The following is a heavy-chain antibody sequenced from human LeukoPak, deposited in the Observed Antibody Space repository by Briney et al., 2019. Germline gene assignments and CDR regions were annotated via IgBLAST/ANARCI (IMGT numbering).Heavy chain of an antibody. CDR1: GFTFSSYG. CDR2: ISYDGSNK. V-gene: IGHV3-30*18. Sequence: GGSLRLSCAASGFTFSSYGMHWVRQAPGKGLGWVAVISYDGSNKYYADTVKGRFTISRDNSKNTLYLQMNSLRAEDTAVYYCAKDQYSGSYYPVHYYGMDVWGQGTTVTVAS. CDR3: AKDQYSGSYYPVHYYGMDV. D-gene: IGHD1-26*01. J-gene: IGHJ6*02.